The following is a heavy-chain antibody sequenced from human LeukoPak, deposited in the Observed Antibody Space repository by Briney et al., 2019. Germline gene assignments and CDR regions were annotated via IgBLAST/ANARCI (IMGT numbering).Heavy chain of an antibody. Sequence: GGSLRLSCAASGFTFSSYWMHWVRQTPGKGLVWVSRINSDGSITTCADSVKGRFTISRGNAKNSLYLQMNSLRAEDTAVYYCARADYDYVWGSYRQYYFDYWGQGTLVTVSS. J-gene: IGHJ4*02. CDR2: INSDGSIT. V-gene: IGHV3-74*03. D-gene: IGHD3-16*02. CDR3: ARADYDYVWGSYRQYYFDY. CDR1: GFTFSSYW.